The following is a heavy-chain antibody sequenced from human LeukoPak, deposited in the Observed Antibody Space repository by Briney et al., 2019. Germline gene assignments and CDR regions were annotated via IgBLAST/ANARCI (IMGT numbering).Heavy chain of an antibody. J-gene: IGHJ4*02. CDR1: GGSISNSDYY. V-gene: IGHV4-39*01. D-gene: IGHD3-22*01. Sequence: SETLSLTCTVSGGSISNSDYYWGWIRQPPGQGLVWIGYIYYDGRTYSNASLKSRVTLSVDTSNNQFSLKLSSVTRPDTAVYYCARYDGSGYYPYFDSWGQGSLVTVSS. CDR2: IYYDGRT. CDR3: ARYDGSGYYPYFDS.